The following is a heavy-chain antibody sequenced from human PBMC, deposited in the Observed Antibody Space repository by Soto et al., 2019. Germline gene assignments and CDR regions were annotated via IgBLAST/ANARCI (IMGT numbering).Heavy chain of an antibody. D-gene: IGHD6-19*01. V-gene: IGHV1-2*02. CDR3: ARAGGSGWNGDWFDP. CDR2: MNPNSDGA. CDR1: GYSFTDYY. J-gene: IGHJ5*02. Sequence: ASVKVSCTASGYSFTDYYIHWVRQAPGQGLEWMGWMNPNSDGANYAQKFRGRVTMTRDKSIRTAYMEVNRLTSDDTAVYFCARAGGSGWNGDWFDPWGAGTLVTVS.